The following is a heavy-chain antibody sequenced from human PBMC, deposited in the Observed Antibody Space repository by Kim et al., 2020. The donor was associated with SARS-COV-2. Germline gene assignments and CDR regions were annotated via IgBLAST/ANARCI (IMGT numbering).Heavy chain of an antibody. Sequence: SVKVSCKASGGTFSNYAVSWVRQAPGQGLEWMGGVIPMFSTANYAQKFQGRVTITADESTSTAYMELSSLRSEDTAVYYCARQDGYSYGTDYYFYGMDVWGQGTTVTVSS. V-gene: IGHV1-69*13. CDR2: VIPMFSTA. J-gene: IGHJ6*02. CDR3: ARQDGYSYGTDYYFYGMDV. D-gene: IGHD5-18*01. CDR1: GGTFSNYA.